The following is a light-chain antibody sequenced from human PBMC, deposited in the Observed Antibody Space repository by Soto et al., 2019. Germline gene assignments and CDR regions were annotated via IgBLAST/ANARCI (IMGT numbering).Light chain of an antibody. V-gene: IGKV3-15*01. CDR3: QQYNNWPLT. CDR2: GAS. CDR1: QSVNNN. J-gene: IGKJ4*01. Sequence: EIVMTQSPATLSASPGERATLSCRASQSVNNNLAWYQQKPGQAPRLLIYGASARATGIPARFSGSGSGTEFTLTISSLQSEDFAVYYCQQYNNWPLTFGGGTKVEIK.